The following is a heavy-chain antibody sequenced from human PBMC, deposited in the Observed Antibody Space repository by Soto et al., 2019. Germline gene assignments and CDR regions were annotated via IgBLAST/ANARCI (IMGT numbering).Heavy chain of an antibody. D-gene: IGHD2-15*01. J-gene: IGHJ5*02. CDR3: ARDSGYCSGGSCYPHNWFDP. CDR1: GGTFSSYA. Sequence: GASVKVSCKASGGTFSSYAISWVRQAPGQGLEWMGGIIPIFGTANYAQKFQGRVTITADESTSTAYMELSSLRSEDTAVYYCARDSGYCSGGSCYPHNWFDPWGPGTLLTVSS. V-gene: IGHV1-69*13. CDR2: IIPIFGTA.